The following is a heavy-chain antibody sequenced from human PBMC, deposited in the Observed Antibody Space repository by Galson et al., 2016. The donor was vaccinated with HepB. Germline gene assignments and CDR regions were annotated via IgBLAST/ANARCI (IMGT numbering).Heavy chain of an antibody. Sequence: SVKVSCKAGGYTFTNYAIHWVRQAPGQSLEWMGWIDGGNGNTRYSQQFQGRVTFTRDTSASIVYMEMSSLRSEDTAVFYCVRNAGGYNFGDWGQGTLVIVSS. J-gene: IGHJ4*02. D-gene: IGHD5-24*01. V-gene: IGHV1-3*01. CDR1: GYTFTNYA. CDR3: VRNAGGYNFGD. CDR2: IDGGNGNT.